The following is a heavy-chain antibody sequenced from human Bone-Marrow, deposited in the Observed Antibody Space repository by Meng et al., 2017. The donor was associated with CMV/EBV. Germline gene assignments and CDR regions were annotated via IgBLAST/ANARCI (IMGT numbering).Heavy chain of an antibody. Sequence: SCKASGGTFSSYAISWVRQAPGKGLEWVSAISGSGGSTYYADSVKGRFTISRDNSKNTLYLQMNSLRAEDTAVYYCAKRVDYDFWSGYSPYYYGMDVWAQGTTVTVSS. D-gene: IGHD3-3*01. CDR2: ISGSGGST. J-gene: IGHJ6*02. CDR3: AKRVDYDFWSGYSPYYYGMDV. V-gene: IGHV3-23*01. CDR1: GGTFSSYA.